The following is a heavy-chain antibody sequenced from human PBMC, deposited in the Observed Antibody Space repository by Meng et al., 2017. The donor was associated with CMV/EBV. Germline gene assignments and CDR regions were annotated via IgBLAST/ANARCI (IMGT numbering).Heavy chain of an antibody. J-gene: IGHJ6*02. D-gene: IGHD3-3*01. V-gene: IGHV3-15*01. CDR2: IKSKTDGGTK. Sequence: LSLTCAASGFTFSNAWMSWVRQAPGKGLEWVGRIKSKTDGGTKDYAAPVKGRFTISRDDSKNTLYLQMNSLKTEDTAVYYCTTGGITKNGMDVWGQGTTVTVSS. CDR3: TTGGITKNGMDV. CDR1: GFTFSNAW.